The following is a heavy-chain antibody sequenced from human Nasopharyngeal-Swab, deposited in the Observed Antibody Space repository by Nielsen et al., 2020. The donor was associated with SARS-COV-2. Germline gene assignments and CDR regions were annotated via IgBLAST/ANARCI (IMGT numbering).Heavy chain of an antibody. CDR2: IIPIFGTA. CDR1: GGTFSSYA. Sequence: SVKVSCKASGGTFSSYAISWVRQAPGQGLEWMGGIIPIFGTANYAQKFQGRVTITADKSTSTAYMELSSLRSEDTAVYYCATYSSGTHQTAAFDIWGQGTMVTVSS. J-gene: IGHJ3*02. V-gene: IGHV1-69*06. CDR3: ATYSSGTHQTAAFDI. D-gene: IGHD3-10*01.